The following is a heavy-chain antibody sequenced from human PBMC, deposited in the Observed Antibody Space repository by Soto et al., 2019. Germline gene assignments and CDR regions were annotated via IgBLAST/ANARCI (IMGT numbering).Heavy chain of an antibody. D-gene: IGHD2-15*01. V-gene: IGHV4-31*03. Sequence: PSETLCLTCTVSGGSISSGGYYWSWLRQHPGKGLEWVGFIYDSGSTYYDASVKGRVTISVDTSKNQFSLQLSSVTAADTAVYYCARAIGRISYFRGLDYWGQGTLVTVSS. J-gene: IGHJ4*02. CDR1: GGSISSGGYY. CDR3: ARAIGRISYFRGLDY. CDR2: IYDSGST.